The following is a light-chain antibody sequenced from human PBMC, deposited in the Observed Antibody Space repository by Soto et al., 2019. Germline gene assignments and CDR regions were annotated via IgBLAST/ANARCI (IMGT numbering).Light chain of an antibody. CDR2: GVS. Sequence: IVFKQSPSTLSLSQGERGRIYWRASQSVSSNLAWYQQKPGQAPRLLIYGVSSRATGIQDRFSGSGSGTDFTLTIRRLEPEDFAVYYCQQYSSSPVTCGRWTKGDIK. J-gene: IGKJ4*01. V-gene: IGKV3-20*01. CDR1: QSVSSN. CDR3: QQYSSSPVT.